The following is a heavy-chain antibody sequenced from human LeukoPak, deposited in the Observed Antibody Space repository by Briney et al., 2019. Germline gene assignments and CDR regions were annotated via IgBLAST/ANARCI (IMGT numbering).Heavy chain of an antibody. V-gene: IGHV1-18*01. CDR1: GYTFTSYG. Sequence: ASVKVSCKASGYTFTSYGISWVRQAPGQGLEWMGWISAYNGNTNYAQKLRGRVTMTTDTSTSTAYMELRSLRSDDTAVYYCAREAYCGGDCYYPSGYWGQGTLVTVSS. J-gene: IGHJ4*02. CDR2: ISAYNGNT. D-gene: IGHD2-21*02. CDR3: AREAYCGGDCYYPSGY.